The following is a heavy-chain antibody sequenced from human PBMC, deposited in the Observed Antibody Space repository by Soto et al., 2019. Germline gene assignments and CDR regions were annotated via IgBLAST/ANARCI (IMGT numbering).Heavy chain of an antibody. Sequence: ASVKVSCKASGYTFTSYGISWVRQAPGQGLEWMGWISAYNGNTNYAQKLQGRVTMTTDTSTSTAYMELRSLRSDDTAVYYCVVDIVDKNIGYFEYWGQGTLVTVSS. V-gene: IGHV1-18*01. CDR2: ISAYNGNT. CDR1: GYTFTSYG. J-gene: IGHJ4*02. CDR3: VVDIVDKNIGYFEY. D-gene: IGHD5-12*01.